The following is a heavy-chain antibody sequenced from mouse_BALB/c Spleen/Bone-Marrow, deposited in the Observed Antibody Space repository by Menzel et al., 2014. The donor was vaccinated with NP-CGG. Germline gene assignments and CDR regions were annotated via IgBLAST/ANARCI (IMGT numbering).Heavy chain of an antibody. Sequence: DVHLVESGPSFVKPSQTLSLTCSVTGDSITSGYWNWIRKFPGNELEYMGYISYTGNTYYNPSLKSRISIARDTSKNQYYLQLHSVTTEDTATYFCARSLGRFDYWGQGATLTVSS. V-gene: IGHV3-8*02. D-gene: IGHD4-1*01. CDR3: ARSLGRFDY. CDR2: ISYTGNT. CDR1: GDSITSGY. J-gene: IGHJ2*01.